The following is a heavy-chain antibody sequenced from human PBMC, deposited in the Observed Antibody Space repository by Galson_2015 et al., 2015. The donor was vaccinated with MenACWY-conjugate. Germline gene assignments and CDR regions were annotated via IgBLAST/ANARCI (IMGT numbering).Heavy chain of an antibody. CDR1: GFTFNCYW. Sequence: SLILSCAASGFTFNCYWMSWSRPTPVEGLGWVANINQGGSDKYYVDSVKVRFTISRYNSKNSLHLQMNSLRAEDTAVYFCATAARGDNHGELYWGQGTLVTVSS. CDR3: ATAARGDNHGELY. J-gene: IGHJ4*02. D-gene: IGHD5-12*01. CDR2: INQGGSDK. V-gene: IGHV3-7*03.